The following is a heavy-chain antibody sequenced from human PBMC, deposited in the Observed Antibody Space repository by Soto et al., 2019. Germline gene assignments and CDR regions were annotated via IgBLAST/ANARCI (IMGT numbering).Heavy chain of an antibody. CDR3: ARVPGYSYGYPDAFDI. CDR1: GFTFSSYW. D-gene: IGHD5-18*01. Sequence: GGSLRLSCAASGFTFSSYWMSWVRQAPGKGLEWVANIKQDGSEKYYVDSVKGRFTISRENAKNSLYLQMNSLRAEDTAVYYCARVPGYSYGYPDAFDIWGQGTMVTVSS. J-gene: IGHJ3*02. CDR2: IKQDGSEK. V-gene: IGHV3-7*01.